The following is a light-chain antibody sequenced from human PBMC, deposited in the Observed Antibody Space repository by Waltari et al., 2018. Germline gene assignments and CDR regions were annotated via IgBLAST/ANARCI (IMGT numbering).Light chain of an antibody. V-gene: IGLV2-14*03. J-gene: IGLJ2*01. CDR3: SSYTLTNPVV. CDR2: DVS. Sequence: QSVVTQPASVSGSPGQSISISCPGPSKDIGATDYVSWYQQHPGRAPQLVIYDVSVRPSGVSIRFSGSKSGNTASLTISGLQAEDEALYYCSSYTLTNPVVFGGGTKLTVL. CDR1: SKDIGATDY.